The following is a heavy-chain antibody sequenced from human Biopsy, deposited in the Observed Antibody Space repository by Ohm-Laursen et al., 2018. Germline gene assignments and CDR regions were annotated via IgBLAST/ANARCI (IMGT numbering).Heavy chain of an antibody. Sequence: SETLSLTCAVSGGSFSGYYWSWIHQPPGKGLEWIGEINHSGSTNYNPSLKSRVTISVDTSKNQFSLKLSSVTAADTAVYYCARGRLRAVARFDYWGQGTLVTVSS. D-gene: IGHD6-19*01. CDR1: GGSFSGYY. V-gene: IGHV4-34*01. CDR3: ARGRLRAVARFDY. J-gene: IGHJ4*02. CDR2: INHSGST.